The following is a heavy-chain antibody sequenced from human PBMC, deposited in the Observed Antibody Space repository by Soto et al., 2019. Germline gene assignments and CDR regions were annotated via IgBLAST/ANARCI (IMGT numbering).Heavy chain of an antibody. CDR1: GFTFSDYY. J-gene: IGHJ4*02. V-gene: IGHV3-11*01. CDR2: ISSSGSTI. CDR3: ARAGVGKARIYSSRAPDY. D-gene: IGHD2-15*01. Sequence: GGSLRLSCAASGFTFSDYYMSWIRQAPGKGLEWVSYISSSGSTIYYADSVKGRFTISRDNAKNSLYLEMNSLRAEDTDVYYCARAGVGKARIYSSRAPDYWGQGTLVTVSS.